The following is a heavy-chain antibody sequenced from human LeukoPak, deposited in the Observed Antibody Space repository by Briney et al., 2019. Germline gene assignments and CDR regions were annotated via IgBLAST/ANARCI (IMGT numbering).Heavy chain of an antibody. CDR2: ISGSGGAT. Sequence: GSLRLSCAASGFAFNNYAMSWVRQAPGKGLEWVSSISGSGGATHYADSMKGRFTISRDNYKITLYLQMNILRVEDTAVYYCARRFDYWGQGILVTVSS. CDR1: GFAFNNYA. CDR3: ARRFDY. V-gene: IGHV3-23*01. J-gene: IGHJ4*02.